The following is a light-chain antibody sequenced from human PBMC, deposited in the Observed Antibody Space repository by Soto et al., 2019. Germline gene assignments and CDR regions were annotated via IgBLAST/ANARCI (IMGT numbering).Light chain of an antibody. J-gene: IGKJ4*01. V-gene: IGKV1-39*01. Sequence: DIQMTQSPASLSASVGDRVTITCRASQSVSWYLNWYQKKPGKAPKLLIFAASRLQSGVPSRFSGIGSGTEFTLTISSLQPEDFATYYCQQSYSTLVTFGGGTKVEIK. CDR1: QSVSWY. CDR2: AAS. CDR3: QQSYSTLVT.